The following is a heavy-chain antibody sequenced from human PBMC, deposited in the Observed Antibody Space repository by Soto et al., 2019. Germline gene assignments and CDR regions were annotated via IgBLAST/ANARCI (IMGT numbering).Heavy chain of an antibody. CDR3: AKDTGKIAAAEPFDY. D-gene: IGHD6-13*01. V-gene: IGHV3-23*01. Sequence: PGGSLRLCCAASGFTFSSYAMSWVRQAPGKGLEWVSAISGSGGSTYYADSVKGRFTISRDNSKNTLYLQMNSLRAEDTAVYYCAKDTGKIAAAEPFDYWGQGTLVTVSS. CDR1: GFTFSSYA. CDR2: ISGSGGST. J-gene: IGHJ4*02.